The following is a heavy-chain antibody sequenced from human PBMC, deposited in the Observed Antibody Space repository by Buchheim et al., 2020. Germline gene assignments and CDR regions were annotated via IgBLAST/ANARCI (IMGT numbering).Heavy chain of an antibody. J-gene: IGHJ4*02. V-gene: IGHV4-30-4*01. CDR1: GGSISSGDYY. CDR2: ILHSGGA. CDR3: ARASRDGYNFFDY. D-gene: IGHD5-24*01. Sequence: QVQLQESGPGLVKPSQTLSLTCTVSGGSISSGDYYWSWLRQPPGKGLEWIVYILHSGGAYYNPSVRTRVSISEDASKNQFSLRLRSVTAADTAVYYCARASRDGYNFFDYWGQGTL.